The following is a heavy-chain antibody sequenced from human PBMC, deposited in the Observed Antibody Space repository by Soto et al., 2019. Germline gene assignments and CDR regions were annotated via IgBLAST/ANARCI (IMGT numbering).Heavy chain of an antibody. J-gene: IGHJ6*02. CDR1: GFIFSSYS. CDR2: ISSDGTNK. CDR3: AREGLVLVPTTVNSDYYYNAMAV. D-gene: IGHD2-2*01. Sequence: GGSLRLSCAASGFIFSSYSMHWVRQAPGKGLEWVAVISSDGTNKYYADSVKGRFTVSRDNSKNTMYLQMNSLRAEDTSVYYCAREGLVLVPTTVNSDYYYNAMAVWGQGTTVTVSS. V-gene: IGHV3-30-3*01.